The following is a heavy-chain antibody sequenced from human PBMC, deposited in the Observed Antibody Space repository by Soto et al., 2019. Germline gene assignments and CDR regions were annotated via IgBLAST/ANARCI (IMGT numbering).Heavy chain of an antibody. CDR3: VRWNGFGDF. Sequence: EVRLLESGGGLVQPGGSLRLSCVVSGFTFPNHGVTWVRQVPGKGLEWVCGFSGGSGTTHYADRVRGRFTISRDDPRQTVYLQMNSLGADDTAVYYCVRWNGFGDFLGQGTLVTVSS. D-gene: IGHD1-1*01. J-gene: IGHJ4*02. CDR1: GFTFPNHG. CDR2: FSGGSGTT. V-gene: IGHV3-23*01.